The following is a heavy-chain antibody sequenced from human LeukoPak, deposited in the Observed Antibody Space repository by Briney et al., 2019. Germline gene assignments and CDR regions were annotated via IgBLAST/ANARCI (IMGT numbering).Heavy chain of an antibody. Sequence: GGSLRLSCAASGFTFSSYSMNWVRQAPGKGPEWVSSISSSSSYIYYADSVKGRFTISRDNAKNSLYLQMNSLRAEDTAVYYCARDRSSGWEVGDYWGQGTLVTVPS. J-gene: IGHJ4*02. V-gene: IGHV3-21*01. CDR1: GFTFSSYS. CDR3: ARDRSSGWEVGDY. CDR2: ISSSSSYI. D-gene: IGHD6-19*01.